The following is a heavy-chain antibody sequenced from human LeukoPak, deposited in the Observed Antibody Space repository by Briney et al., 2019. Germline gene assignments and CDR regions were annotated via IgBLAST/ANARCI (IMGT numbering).Heavy chain of an antibody. V-gene: IGHV3-23*01. CDR3: AKGLYHYYGSGSYTLDY. Sequence: GGSLRLSCAASGFTFSSYAMTWVRQAPGKGLEWVSGISGSGTVTNYADSVKGRFTISRDTSKNALYLQMNSLRAEDSAVYYCAKGLYHYYGSGSYTLDYWGQGTQVTVSS. D-gene: IGHD3-10*01. J-gene: IGHJ4*02. CDR1: GFTFSSYA. CDR2: ISGSGTVT.